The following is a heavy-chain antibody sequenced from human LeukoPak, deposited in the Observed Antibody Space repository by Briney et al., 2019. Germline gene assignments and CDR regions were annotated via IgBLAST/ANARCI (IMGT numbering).Heavy chain of an antibody. CDR2: IWYDGSNK. V-gene: IGHV3-33*06. CDR1: GFTFSSYG. D-gene: IGHD3-22*01. J-gene: IGHJ5*02. CDR3: AKDSYDRSGICYSGS. Sequence: SLRLSCAASGFTFSSYGMHWVRQAPGKGLVWVAVIWYDGSNKYYVDSVKGRFTISRDNSKNTLYLQMNSLRAEGRDVYSCAKDSYDRSGICYSGSWGQGTLVTVSS.